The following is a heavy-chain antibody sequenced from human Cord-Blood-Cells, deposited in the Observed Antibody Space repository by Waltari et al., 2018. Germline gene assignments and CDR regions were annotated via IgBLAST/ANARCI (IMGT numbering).Heavy chain of an antibody. CDR1: GGSISSYH. D-gene: IGHD6-13*01. CDR3: ARAIAAAGAFDI. CDR2: IYYSGST. V-gene: IGHV4-59*01. Sequence: QVQLQESGPGLVTPAETLSLTCTVSGGSISSYHWSWIRQPPGKGLEWIGYIYYSGSTNYNPSLKSRVTISVDTSKNQFSLKLSSVTAADTAVYYCARAIAAAGAFDIWGQGTMVTVSS. J-gene: IGHJ3*02.